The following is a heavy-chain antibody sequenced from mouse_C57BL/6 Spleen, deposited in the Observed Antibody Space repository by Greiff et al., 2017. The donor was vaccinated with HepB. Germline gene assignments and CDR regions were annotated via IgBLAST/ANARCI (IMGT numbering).Heavy chain of an antibody. V-gene: IGHV1-82*01. CDR2: IYPGGGDT. J-gene: IGHJ2*01. Sequence: QVQLQQSGAELVKPGASVKISCKASGYAFSSSWMHWVKQRPGQGLEWIGRIYPGGGDTNYNGKFKGKATLTADKSSSTAYMQLSSLTSEDSAVYDCARDGAYGSVYFDYWGQGTTLTVSS. CDR1: GYAFSSSW. CDR3: ARDGAYGSVYFDY. D-gene: IGHD1-1*01.